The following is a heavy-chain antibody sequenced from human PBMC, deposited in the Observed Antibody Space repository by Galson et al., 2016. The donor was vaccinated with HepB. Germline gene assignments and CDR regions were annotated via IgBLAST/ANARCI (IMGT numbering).Heavy chain of an antibody. J-gene: IGHJ4*02. CDR2: IQPSGGNP. CDR1: GYTFNTYN. D-gene: IGHD1-14*01. CDR3: ARELDHSFYFDY. V-gene: IGHV1-46*02. Sequence: SVKVSCKASGYTFNTYNMHWVRQAPGQGLEWVGIIQPSGGNPIYAQKFQDRITMTRDTSTSTVYMELISLRSEDTAVYYCARELDHSFYFDYWGQGTLLTVSS.